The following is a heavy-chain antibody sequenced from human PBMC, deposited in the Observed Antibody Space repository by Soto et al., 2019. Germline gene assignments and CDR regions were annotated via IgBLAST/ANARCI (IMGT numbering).Heavy chain of an antibody. Sequence: GGSLRLSCAASGFTFSSYWMSWVRQAPGKGLEWVANIKQDGSEKYYVDSVKDRFTISRDNAKNSLYLQMNSLRAEDTAVYYCARDAMAGITGLGAFDIWGQGTMVTVSS. CDR2: IKQDGSEK. CDR3: ARDAMAGITGLGAFDI. CDR1: GFTFSSYW. V-gene: IGHV3-7*01. D-gene: IGHD6-19*01. J-gene: IGHJ3*02.